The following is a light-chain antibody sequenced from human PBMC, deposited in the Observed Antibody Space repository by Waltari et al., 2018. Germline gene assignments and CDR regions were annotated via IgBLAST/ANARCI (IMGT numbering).Light chain of an antibody. V-gene: IGLV3-1*01. Sequence: SYELTQPPSVSVSPGQTASITCSGDILGDKYASWYQQKPGQSPVMVMYEDSKRPSGIPERFSGSNSGNTATLTISGTQALDEADYYCQASWVFGTGTKVTVL. CDR2: EDS. J-gene: IGLJ1*01. CDR1: ILGDKY. CDR3: QASWV.